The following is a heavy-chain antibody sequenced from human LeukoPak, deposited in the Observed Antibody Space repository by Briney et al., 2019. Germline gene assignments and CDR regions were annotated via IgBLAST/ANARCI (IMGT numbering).Heavy chain of an antibody. V-gene: IGHV4-59*01. CDR3: ARGRSYFDY. CDR1: GGSISSYY. J-gene: IGHJ4*02. Sequence: SETLSLTCTVSGGSISSYYWNWIRQPPGKGLEWIGYIYYSGSTDYNPSLKTRVTISVDTSKNQFSLKLSSVTAADAAVYYCARGRSYFDYWGQRTLVTVSS. CDR2: IYYSGST.